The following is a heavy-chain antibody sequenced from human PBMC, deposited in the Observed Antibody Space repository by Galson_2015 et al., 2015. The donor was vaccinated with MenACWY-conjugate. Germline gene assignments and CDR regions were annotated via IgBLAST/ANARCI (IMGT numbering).Heavy chain of an antibody. CDR3: ARLLGLTTVTTSNWFDP. V-gene: IGHV5-51*01. CDR1: GYSFTSYW. J-gene: IGHJ5*02. Sequence: QSGAEVKKPGESLKISCTGSGYSFTSYWIGWVRQMPGKGLEWMGIIYPGDSDTRYSPSFQGQVTISADKSISTAYLQWSSLKASDTAMYYCARLLGLTTVTTSNWFDPWGQGTLVTVSS. D-gene: IGHD4-17*01. CDR2: IYPGDSDT.